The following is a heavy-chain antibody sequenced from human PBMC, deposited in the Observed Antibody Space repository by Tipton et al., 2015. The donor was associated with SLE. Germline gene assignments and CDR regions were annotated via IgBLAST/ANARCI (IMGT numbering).Heavy chain of an antibody. D-gene: IGHD1-1*01. CDR3: ARGTTGGSWDY. Sequence: TLSLTCTVSGGSISSGSYYWSWIRQPAGKGLEWIGRIYTSGSTNYNPSLKSRVTISVDTSKNQFSLKLSSVTAADTAVYYCARGTTGGSWDYWGQGTLVTVSS. J-gene: IGHJ4*02. CDR1: GGSISSGSYY. V-gene: IGHV4-61*02. CDR2: IYTSGST.